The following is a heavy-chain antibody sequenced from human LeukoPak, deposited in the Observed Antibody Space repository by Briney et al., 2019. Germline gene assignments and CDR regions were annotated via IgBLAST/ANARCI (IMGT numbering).Heavy chain of an antibody. D-gene: IGHD2-2*03. CDR2: ISYDGSNK. CDR3: ARVDIVVVPAAALQY. CDR1: GFTFSSYA. V-gene: IGHV3-30-3*01. J-gene: IGHJ4*02. Sequence: PGGSLRLSCAASGFTFSSYAMHWVRQAPGKGLEWVAVISYDGSNKYYAGSVKGRFTISRDNSKNTLYLQMNSLRAEDTAVYYCARVDIVVVPAAALQYWGQGTLVTVSS.